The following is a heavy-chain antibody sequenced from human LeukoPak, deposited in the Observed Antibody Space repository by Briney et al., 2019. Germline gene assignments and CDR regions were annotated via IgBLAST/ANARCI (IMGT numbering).Heavy chain of an antibody. J-gene: IGHJ4*02. CDR2: IYYSGST. V-gene: IGHV4-30-4*01. Sequence: PSETLSLTCTVSGGSISSGDYYWSWIRQPPGKGLEWIGYIYYSGSTYSNPSLKSRVTISVDTSKNQFSLKLTSVTAADTAVYYCAREVSYYGSGSYPDYWGQGTLVAVSS. CDR3: AREVSYYGSGSYPDY. D-gene: IGHD3-10*01. CDR1: GGSISSGDYY.